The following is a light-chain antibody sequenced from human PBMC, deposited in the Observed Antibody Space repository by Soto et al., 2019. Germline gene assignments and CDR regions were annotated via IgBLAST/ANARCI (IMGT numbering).Light chain of an antibody. CDR2: GAS. Sequence: TQSPSLLSASIGDRVTITCRASHDISTFLAWYQQKPGQAPRLLIYGASTRATGIPARFSGSGSGTEFTLTISSLQSEDFAVYYCQQYNNWPSWTFGQGTKVEIK. CDR1: HDISTF. V-gene: IGKV3-15*01. CDR3: QQYNNWPSWT. J-gene: IGKJ1*01.